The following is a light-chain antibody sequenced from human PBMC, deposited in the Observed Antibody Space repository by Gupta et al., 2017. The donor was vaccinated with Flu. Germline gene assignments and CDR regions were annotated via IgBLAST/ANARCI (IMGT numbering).Light chain of an antibody. Sequence: QSVLPPPPSVSGTPGQRVTIPCSGSSSNIGGNTVNWYHQLPGTAPKLLIYGNYQRPSGVPDRFSGSKSGTSASLAISGLQSEDDGDYYCATWDDSRTGVYLFGTGTKVAVL. J-gene: IGLJ1*01. CDR2: GNY. V-gene: IGLV1-44*01. CDR1: SSNIGGNT. CDR3: ATWDDSRTGVYL.